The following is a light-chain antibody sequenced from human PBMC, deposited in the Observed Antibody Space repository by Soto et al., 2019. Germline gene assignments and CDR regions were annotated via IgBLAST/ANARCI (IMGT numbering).Light chain of an antibody. CDR1: RSDIGSYNY. V-gene: IGLV2-14*01. CDR3: ISYTGSSTAYV. CDR2: GVS. J-gene: IGLJ1*01. Sequence: QSVLTQPASVYWSPGQSITISCSGTRSDIGSYNYVAGYQQFAGKAPVILIYGVSNRPSGVSSRFSGSKSGNTASLTISGLQAEDEADYYCISYTGSSTAYVFGSGTKVTV.